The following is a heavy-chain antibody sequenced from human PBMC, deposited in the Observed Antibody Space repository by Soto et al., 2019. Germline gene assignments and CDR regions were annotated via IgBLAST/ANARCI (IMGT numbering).Heavy chain of an antibody. CDR3: ARVLANSSSWPVDY. V-gene: IGHV1-8*01. CDR2: INPNTGKT. J-gene: IGHJ4*02. Sequence: ASVKVSCKASGYTFTNYDINWVRQATGQGPEWMGWINPNTGKTGYAQKFQGRVTMTRNTSTSTAYMELTSLTSEDTAVYYCARVLANSSSWPVDYWGQGTLVTVSS. D-gene: IGHD6-13*01. CDR1: GYTFTNYD.